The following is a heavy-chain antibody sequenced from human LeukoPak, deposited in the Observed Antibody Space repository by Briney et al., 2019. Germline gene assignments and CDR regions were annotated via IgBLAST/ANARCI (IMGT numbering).Heavy chain of an antibody. J-gene: IGHJ4*02. CDR2: ISGSGGST. Sequence: GGSLRLSCAASGFTFSSYAMTWVRQAPGKGLEWVSIISGSGGSTYYADSVKGRFTISRDNSKNTLYLQMNSLRAEDTAVYYCAKTSGYYGFHYWGQGTLVTVSS. CDR3: AKTSGYYGFHY. D-gene: IGHD3-3*01. CDR1: GFTFSSYA. V-gene: IGHV3-23*01.